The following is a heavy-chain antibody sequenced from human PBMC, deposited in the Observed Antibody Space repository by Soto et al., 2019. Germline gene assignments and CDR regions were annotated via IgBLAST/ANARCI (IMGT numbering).Heavy chain of an antibody. CDR2: MFYFGST. D-gene: IGHD5-18*01. J-gene: IGHJ6*02. CDR1: GGSFSSSSHY. V-gene: IGHV4-39*01. CDR3: ACIFYGRYSNGIYYYGIDV. Sequence: PWETLALGCTVFGGSFSSSSHYGGWIRHPPGKGLEWLGTMFYFGSTYYNTSLESRVTISVDPSKNQFSLKLSSVTAADTAVYYCACIFYGRYSNGIYYYGIDVGRQGTTVP.